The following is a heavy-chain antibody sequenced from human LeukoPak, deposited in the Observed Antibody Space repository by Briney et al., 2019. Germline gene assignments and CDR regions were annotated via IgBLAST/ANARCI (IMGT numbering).Heavy chain of an antibody. V-gene: IGHV4-39*07. D-gene: IGHD5-24*01. J-gene: IGHJ4*02. CDR3: ARGPHRWLQPTNFDY. Sequence: SETLSLTCTVSGGSISSSSYYWGWIRQPPGKGLEWIGSIYYSGSTYYNPSLKSRVTISVDTSKTQFSLKLSSVTAAVTAVYYCARGPHRWLQPTNFDYWGQGTLVTVSS. CDR2: IYYSGST. CDR1: GGSISSSSYY.